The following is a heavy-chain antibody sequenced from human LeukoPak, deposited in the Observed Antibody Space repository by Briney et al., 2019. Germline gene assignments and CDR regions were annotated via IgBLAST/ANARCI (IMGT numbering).Heavy chain of an antibody. V-gene: IGHV3-64*02. J-gene: IGHJ4*02. CDR1: GFTFSYYA. CDR2: ISSNGGST. Sequence: GGSLRLSCAASGFTFSYYAMHWVRQAPGKGLEYVSGISSNGGSTYYAGSVKGRFTISRDNSKNTVNLQMGSLRIEDTAVYHCARMTLYGSGTVDWGQGILVTVSS. CDR3: ARMTLYGSGTVD. D-gene: IGHD3-10*01.